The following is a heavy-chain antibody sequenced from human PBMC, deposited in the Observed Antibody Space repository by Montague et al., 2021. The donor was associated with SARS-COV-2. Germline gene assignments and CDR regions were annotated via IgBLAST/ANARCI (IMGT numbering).Heavy chain of an antibody. V-gene: IGHV6-1*01. Sequence: CAISGDSVSSNTAAWNWIRQSPSRGLEWLGRTYYRSKWYNDYAVSVKSRIGINADTSKNQFSLRLNSVTPEDTAVYYCARGIPATNKWGQGTLVTVSS. CDR2: TYYRSKWYN. J-gene: IGHJ4*02. CDR1: GDSVSSNTAA. D-gene: IGHD6-13*01. CDR3: ARGIPATNK.